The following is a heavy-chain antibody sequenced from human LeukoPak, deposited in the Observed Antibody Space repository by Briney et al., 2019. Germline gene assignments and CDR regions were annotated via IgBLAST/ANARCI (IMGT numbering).Heavy chain of an antibody. V-gene: IGHV1-18*04. CDR3: ARVARSGSSLGAFDI. CDR1: GYTFTDYY. CDR2: ISAYNGNT. J-gene: IGHJ3*02. D-gene: IGHD1-26*01. Sequence: ASVKVSCKASGYTFTDYYILWVRQAPGQGLEWMGWISAYNGNTNYAQKLQGRVTMTRDMSTSTVYMELSSLRSEDTAVYYCARVARSGSSLGAFDIWGQGTMVTVSS.